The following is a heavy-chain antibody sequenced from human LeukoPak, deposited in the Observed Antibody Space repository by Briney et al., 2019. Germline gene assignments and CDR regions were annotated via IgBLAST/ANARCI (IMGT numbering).Heavy chain of an antibody. D-gene: IGHD6-13*01. Sequence: SETLSLTCTVSGGSISSGGYYWSWIRQHPGKGLEWIGYIYYSGSTYYNPSLKSRVTISVDTSKNQFSLKLSSVTAADTAVYYCAREIARYSSSWYPLQDRRDDAFDIWGQGTMVTVSS. J-gene: IGHJ3*02. CDR2: IYYSGST. V-gene: IGHV4-31*03. CDR3: AREIARYSSSWYPLQDRRDDAFDI. CDR1: GGSISSGGYY.